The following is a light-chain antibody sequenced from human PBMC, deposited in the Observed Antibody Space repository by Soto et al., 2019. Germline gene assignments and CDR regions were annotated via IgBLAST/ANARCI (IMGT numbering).Light chain of an antibody. V-gene: IGKV1-39*01. CDR2: SRS. Sequence: DIQMTQSPPSLSASIGDRVTITCRASQTISTYLNWYQQKPGKAPTLLMSSRSGLQGGAPSRFSGSGSGTDFTLTITGLQPEDSASYFCQQSYSSPITFGGGTKVEIK. J-gene: IGKJ4*01. CDR3: QQSYSSPIT. CDR1: QTISTY.